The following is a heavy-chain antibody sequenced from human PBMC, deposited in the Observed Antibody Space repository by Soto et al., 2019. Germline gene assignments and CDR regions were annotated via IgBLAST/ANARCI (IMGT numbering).Heavy chain of an antibody. Sequence: ASVKVSCKASGYTFTGYYMHWVRQAPGQGLEWMGWINPNSGGTNYAQKFQGWVTMTRDTSISTAYMELSRLRSDDTAVYYCARGGKYSSGWYPPRLHDSEYNWFDPWGQGTLVTVSS. J-gene: IGHJ5*02. V-gene: IGHV1-2*04. CDR3: ARGGKYSSGWYPPRLHDSEYNWFDP. CDR2: INPNSGGT. D-gene: IGHD6-19*01. CDR1: GYTFTGYY.